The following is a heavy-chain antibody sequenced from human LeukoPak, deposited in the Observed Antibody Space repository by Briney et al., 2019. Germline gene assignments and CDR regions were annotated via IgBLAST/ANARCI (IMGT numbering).Heavy chain of an antibody. CDR1: GYSFTSYW. D-gene: IGHD5-12*01. J-gene: IGHJ4*02. CDR2: IYPGDSDT. Sequence: GESLKISCKGSGYSFTSYWIGWVRQMPGKGLEWMGIIYPGDSDTRYSPSFQGQVTISADKSNSAAYLQWGSLKASDTAMHYCARFSGYAYFDYWGQGTLVTVSS. CDR3: ARFSGYAYFDY. V-gene: IGHV5-51*01.